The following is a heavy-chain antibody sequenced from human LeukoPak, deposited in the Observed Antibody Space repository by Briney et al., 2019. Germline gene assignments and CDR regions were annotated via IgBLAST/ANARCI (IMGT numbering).Heavy chain of an antibody. CDR2: INHSGST. Sequence: SETLSLTCAVSGGSFSDYYWNWIRQPPKKGLEWIGVINHSGSTNYNPSLKSRVTMSVDTSKNQFSLKLSSVTAADTAVYYCARGQYYSDPSAYPDFDYWGQGTLFVVSS. CDR1: GGSFSDYY. J-gene: IGHJ4*02. V-gene: IGHV4-34*01. D-gene: IGHD3-22*01. CDR3: ARGQYYSDPSAYPDFDY.